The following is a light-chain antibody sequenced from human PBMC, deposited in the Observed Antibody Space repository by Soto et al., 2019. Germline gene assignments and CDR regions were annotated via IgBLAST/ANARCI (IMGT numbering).Light chain of an antibody. CDR3: QQYHNWPS. Sequence: EIVMTQSPANLSVSPGERATLSCRASQSVSSNLAWYQQKPGQAPRLLIYGASTRATGIPARFSGSGSGTEFTLTLSRLQSEDFAVYYCQQYHNWPSFGQGTKLEIK. J-gene: IGKJ2*01. CDR2: GAS. V-gene: IGKV3-15*01. CDR1: QSVSSN.